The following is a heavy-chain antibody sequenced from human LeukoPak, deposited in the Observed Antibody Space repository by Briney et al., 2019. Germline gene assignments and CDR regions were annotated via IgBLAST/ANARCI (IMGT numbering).Heavy chain of an antibody. V-gene: IGHV1-58*02. D-gene: IGHD3-3*01. CDR2: IVVGSCNT. J-gene: IGHJ3*02. CDR1: GFTFTSSA. Sequence: ASVKVSCKASGFTFTSSAMQWVRQARGQRLEWIGWIVVGSCNTNYAQKFQERVTITRDVSTSTAYMELSSLRSEDTAVYYCAAGGYYDFWSGYFTFDIWGQGTMVTVSS. CDR3: AAGGYYDFWSGYFTFDI.